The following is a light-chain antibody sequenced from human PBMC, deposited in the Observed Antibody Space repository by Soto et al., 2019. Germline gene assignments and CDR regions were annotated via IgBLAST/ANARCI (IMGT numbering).Light chain of an antibody. Sequence: ENVLTQSPGTLSLSPGERATLSCRASQSVSSSFVAWYQQKPGQAPRLVIYGAASRATGIPDRFSGSGSGTDFTLTISRLETEEFAVYYCQQYGSLPITFGQGTRLEIK. CDR2: GAA. CDR1: QSVSSSF. J-gene: IGKJ5*01. V-gene: IGKV3-20*01. CDR3: QQYGSLPIT.